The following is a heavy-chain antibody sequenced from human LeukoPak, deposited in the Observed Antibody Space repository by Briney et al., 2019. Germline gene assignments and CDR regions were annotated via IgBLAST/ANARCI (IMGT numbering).Heavy chain of an antibody. J-gene: IGHJ3*02. Sequence: SETLSLTCTVSGGSIRTYCWSWIRQPPGKGLEWIGHIYYSGSTNYNPSLKSRVTISLDTSKNQLSLKLSSVTAADTAVYYCARPMVRGVIDALDIWGQGTMVTISS. CDR2: IYYSGST. V-gene: IGHV4-59*08. CDR3: ARPMVRGVIDALDI. CDR1: GGSIRTYC. D-gene: IGHD3-10*01.